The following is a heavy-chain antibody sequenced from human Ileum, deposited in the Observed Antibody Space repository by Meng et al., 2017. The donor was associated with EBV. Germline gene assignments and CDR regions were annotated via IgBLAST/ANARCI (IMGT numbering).Heavy chain of an antibody. Sequence: HLHGSGPTMVNPAETTCATAAVSRAAISITIHSCYLYRLPPGKGREWMGDMLYGEKTFYNPYCETLAAMSSDASGNLFSLNLTSVTAADTAVHYRAILLSGCPGYCIPYFDYWGQGALVTVSS. V-gene: IGHV4-30-2*05. D-gene: IGHD2-21*02. CDR2: MLYGEKT. J-gene: IGHJ4*02. CDR3: AILLSGCPGYCIPYFDY. CDR1: RAAISITIHS.